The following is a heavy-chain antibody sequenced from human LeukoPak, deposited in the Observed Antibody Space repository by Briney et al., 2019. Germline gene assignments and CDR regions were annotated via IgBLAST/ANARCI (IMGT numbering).Heavy chain of an antibody. D-gene: IGHD1-26*01. CDR2: ITWNGGST. V-gene: IGHV3-20*04. CDR1: GFTFDDYG. CDR3: ARGLGATVFDPSDV. J-gene: IGHJ3*01. Sequence: PGGSLRLSCAASGFTFDDYGMSWVRQAPVKGLEWVSGITWNGGSTTYADSVKGRFTISRDNAKNSLYLQMTSMRAEDTAFYYCARGLGATVFDPSDVWGQGRMVSVSS.